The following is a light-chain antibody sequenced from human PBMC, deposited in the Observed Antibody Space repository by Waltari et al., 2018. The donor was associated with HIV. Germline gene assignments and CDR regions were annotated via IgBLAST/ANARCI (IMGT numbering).Light chain of an antibody. V-gene: IGKV3-20*01. J-gene: IGKJ1*01. Sequence: EIVLTQSPGTLSLSPGERATLSCRASQIITNNFLAWYQHQSGQAPRLLISAASSRATGIPDRFSGSGSGTDFSLTISRLEPEDFALYYCQQYSSSPLSFGQGTKVEIK. CDR3: QQYSSSPLS. CDR1: QIITNNF. CDR2: AAS.